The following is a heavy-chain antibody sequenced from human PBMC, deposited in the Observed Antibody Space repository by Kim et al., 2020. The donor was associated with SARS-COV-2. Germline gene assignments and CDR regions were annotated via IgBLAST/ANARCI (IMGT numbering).Heavy chain of an antibody. Sequence: GGSLRLSCAASGFTFDDYTMHWVRQAPGKGLEWVSLISWDGGSTYYADSVKGRFTISRDNSKNSLYLQMNSLRTEDTALYYCAKDTSSSWRAEYFQHWGQGTLVTVSS. CDR3: AKDTSSSWRAEYFQH. CDR1: GFTFDDYT. V-gene: IGHV3-43*01. J-gene: IGHJ1*01. CDR2: ISWDGGST. D-gene: IGHD6-13*01.